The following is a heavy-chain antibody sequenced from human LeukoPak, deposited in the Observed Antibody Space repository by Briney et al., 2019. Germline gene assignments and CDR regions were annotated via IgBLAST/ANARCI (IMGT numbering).Heavy chain of an antibody. CDR3: ARESGDRELPPAFDY. D-gene: IGHD1-26*01. V-gene: IGHV3-48*01. J-gene: IGHJ4*02. CDR2: ISSSSSTI. CDR1: GFTFSSYS. Sequence: GGSLRLSCAASGFTFSSYSMNWVRQAPGKGLEWVSYISSSSSTIYYADSVKGRFTISRDNAKNSLYLQMNSLRAEDTAVYYCARESGDRELPPAFDYWGQGTLVTVSS.